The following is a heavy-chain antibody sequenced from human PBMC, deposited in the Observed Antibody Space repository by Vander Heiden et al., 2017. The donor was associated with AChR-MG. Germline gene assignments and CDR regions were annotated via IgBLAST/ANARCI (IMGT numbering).Heavy chain of an antibody. CDR2: ISNTGST. D-gene: IGHD3-22*01. CDR1: GASISTSDYY. V-gene: IGHV4-30-4*01. J-gene: IGHJ4*02. CDR3: ATFTELYSDSSGYFDQ. Sequence: QVHLQESGPGLVKPSQTLSLTCAVSGASISTSDYYWNWIRQPPGKGLEWIGYISNTGSTYYAPYLRGRVSISLETSKDHFSLNLTSVSDADTAVYFCATFTELYSDSSGYFDQWGRGVLVTVSS.